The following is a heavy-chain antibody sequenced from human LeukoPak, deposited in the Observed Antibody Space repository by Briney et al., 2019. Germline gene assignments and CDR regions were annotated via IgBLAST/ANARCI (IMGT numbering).Heavy chain of an antibody. CDR1: GFTFSSYS. D-gene: IGHD1-7*01. CDR3: ARELTGTNWFDP. CDR2: ISSSSSYI. J-gene: IGHJ5*02. Sequence: GGSLRLSCAASGFTFSSYSMNWVRQAPGKGLEWVSSISSSSSYIYYADSVKGRFTISGDNAKNSLYLQMNSLRAEDTAVYYCARELTGTNWFDPWGQGTLVTVSS. V-gene: IGHV3-21*01.